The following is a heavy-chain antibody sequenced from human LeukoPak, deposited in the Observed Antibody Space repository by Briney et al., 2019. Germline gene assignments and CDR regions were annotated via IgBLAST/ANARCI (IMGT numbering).Heavy chain of an antibody. CDR3: ARDRRRRFDY. CDR2: IYYSGST. J-gene: IGHJ4*02. V-gene: IGHV4-59*12. CDR1: GGSISSYY. Sequence: SETLSLTCTVSGGSISSYYWSWIRQPPGKGLEWIGYIYYSGSTNYNPSLKSRVTISVDTSKNQFSLKLSSVTAADTAVYYCARDRRRRFDYWGQGTLVTVSS.